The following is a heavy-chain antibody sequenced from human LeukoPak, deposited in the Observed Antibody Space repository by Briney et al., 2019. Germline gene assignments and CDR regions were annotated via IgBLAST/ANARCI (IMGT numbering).Heavy chain of an antibody. CDR1: GGSISSYY. D-gene: IGHD3-22*01. CDR3: ACLTTADAFDI. Sequence: SETLSLTCTVSGGSISSYYWSWIRQPPGKGLEWIGYIYYSGTTNYNPSLESRLTISVDTSKNQFSLKLSSVTAADTAVYYCACLTTADAFDIWGQGTMVTVSS. J-gene: IGHJ3*02. V-gene: IGHV4-59*01. CDR2: IYYSGTT.